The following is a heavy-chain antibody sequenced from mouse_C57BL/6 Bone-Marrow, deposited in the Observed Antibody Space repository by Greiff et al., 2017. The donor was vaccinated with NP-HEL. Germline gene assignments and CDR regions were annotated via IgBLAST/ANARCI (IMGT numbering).Heavy chain of an antibody. Sequence: QVQLQQPGAELVMPGASVKLSCKASGYTFTSYWMHWVKQRPGQGLEWIGEIDPSDSYTNYNQKFKGKSTLTVDKSSSTAYMQLSSLTSEDSAVYYCARYEGYGAMDYWGQGTSVTVSS. D-gene: IGHD2-3*01. CDR3: ARYEGYGAMDY. J-gene: IGHJ4*01. CDR1: GYTFTSYW. CDR2: IDPSDSYT. V-gene: IGHV1-69*01.